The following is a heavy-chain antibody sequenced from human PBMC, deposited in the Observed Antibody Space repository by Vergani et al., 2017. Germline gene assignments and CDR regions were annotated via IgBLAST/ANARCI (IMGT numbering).Heavy chain of an antibody. D-gene: IGHD6-13*01. CDR1: GFTFSSYE. CDR2: ISSSGSTI. J-gene: IGHJ4*02. CDR3: TRVRTDSSGWYVPYYFDY. Sequence: EVQLVESGGGLVQPGGSLRLSCAASGFTFSSYEMNWVRQAPGKGLEWVSYISSSGSTIYYADSVKGRFTISRDNAKNSLYLQMNSLRAEDTAVYYCTRVRTDSSGWYVPYYFDYWGQGTLVSVSS. V-gene: IGHV3-48*03.